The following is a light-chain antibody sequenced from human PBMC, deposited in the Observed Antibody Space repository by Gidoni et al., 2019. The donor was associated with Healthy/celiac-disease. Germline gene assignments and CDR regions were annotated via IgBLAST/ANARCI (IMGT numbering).Light chain of an antibody. J-gene: IGKJ4*01. Sequence: IVLPQSPGTLSLSPGERATLSCRASQSVSSSYLAWYQQKPGQAPRLLIYGASSRATGIPDRFSGSGSGTDFTLTISRLEPEDFAVYYCQQYGSSPHFGGGTKVEIK. CDR3: QQYGSSPH. CDR2: GAS. CDR1: QSVSSSY. V-gene: IGKV3-20*01.